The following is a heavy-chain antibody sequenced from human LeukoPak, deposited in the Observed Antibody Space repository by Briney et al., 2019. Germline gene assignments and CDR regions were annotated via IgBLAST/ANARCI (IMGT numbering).Heavy chain of an antibody. D-gene: IGHD2-15*01. V-gene: IGHV1-69*05. Sequence: GASVKVSCKASGGTFSNYAISWVRQAPGQGLEWMGGIIPIFGTANYAQKFQGRVTITTDESTSTAYMELSSLRSEDTAVYYCARASWGCLSGGSCYSLDYWGQGTLVTVSS. CDR3: ARASWGCLSGGSCYSLDY. CDR1: GGTFSNYA. J-gene: IGHJ4*02. CDR2: IIPIFGTA.